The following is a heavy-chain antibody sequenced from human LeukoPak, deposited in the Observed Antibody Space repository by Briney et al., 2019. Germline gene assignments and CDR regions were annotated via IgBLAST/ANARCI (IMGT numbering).Heavy chain of an antibody. CDR1: GFTFSSYS. V-gene: IGHV3-21*01. J-gene: IGHJ4*02. D-gene: IGHD3-10*01. CDR2: ISSSSSYI. CDR3: ARDLFGELVPDY. Sequence: GGSLRLSCAASGFTFSSYSMNWVRQAPGKGLEWVSSISSSSSYIYYADSVKGRFTISRDNAKNSLYLQMNSLRAKDTAVYYCARDLFGELVPDYWGQGTLVTVSS.